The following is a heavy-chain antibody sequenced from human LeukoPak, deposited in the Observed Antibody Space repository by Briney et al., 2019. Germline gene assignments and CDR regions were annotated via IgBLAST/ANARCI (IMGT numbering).Heavy chain of an antibody. Sequence: SSETLSLTCAVYGGSFSGYYWSWIRQPPGKGLEWIGSIYYSGSTYYNPSLKSRVTISVDTTKNQFSLKVTSVTAADTAVYYCARRFCSNGVCYRSAFDIWGQGTMVTVSS. D-gene: IGHD2-8*01. J-gene: IGHJ3*02. CDR1: GGSFSGYY. CDR3: ARRFCSNGVCYRSAFDI. CDR2: IYYSGST. V-gene: IGHV4-34*01.